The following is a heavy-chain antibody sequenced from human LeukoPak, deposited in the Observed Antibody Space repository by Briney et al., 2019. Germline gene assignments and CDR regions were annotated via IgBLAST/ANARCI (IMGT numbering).Heavy chain of an antibody. J-gene: IGHJ4*02. Sequence: GASVKVSCKASGYTFTGYYMHWVRQAPGQGLEWMGWINPNSGGTNYAQKFQGRVTMTRDTSISTAYMELSRPRSDDTAVYYCARVVTMVRGVIIAPFDYWGQGTLVTVSS. D-gene: IGHD3-10*01. CDR1: GYTFTGYY. V-gene: IGHV1-2*02. CDR2: INPNSGGT. CDR3: ARVVTMVRGVIIAPFDY.